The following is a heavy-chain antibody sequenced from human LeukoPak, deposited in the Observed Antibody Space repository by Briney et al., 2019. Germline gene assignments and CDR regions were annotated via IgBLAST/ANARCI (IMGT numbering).Heavy chain of an antibody. CDR1: GFTFSSYS. D-gene: IGHD5-18*01. J-gene: IGHJ6*03. CDR2: ISSSSSYI. V-gene: IGHV3-21*01. CDR3: AKDAGYSSSYYYYYMDV. Sequence: PGGSLRLSCAASGFTFSSYSMNWVRQAPGKGLEWVSSISSSSSYIYYADSVKGRFTISRDNAKNSLYLQKNSLRAEDTAVYYCAKDAGYSSSYYYYYMDVWGKGTTVTISS.